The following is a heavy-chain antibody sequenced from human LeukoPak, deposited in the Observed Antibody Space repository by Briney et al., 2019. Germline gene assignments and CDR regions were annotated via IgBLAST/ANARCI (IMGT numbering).Heavy chain of an antibody. Sequence: GGSLRLSCAASGFTFSFYWMSWVRQAPGKGLEWVANIKKDGSEEYYVDSVKGRFTITRDNAQNSLYLQMNSLRAEDTAVYYCARFYDTGWYGHFDYWGQGALVAVSS. CDR3: ARFYDTGWYGHFDY. CDR2: IKKDGSEE. V-gene: IGHV3-7*01. CDR1: GFTFSFYW. D-gene: IGHD6-19*01. J-gene: IGHJ4*02.